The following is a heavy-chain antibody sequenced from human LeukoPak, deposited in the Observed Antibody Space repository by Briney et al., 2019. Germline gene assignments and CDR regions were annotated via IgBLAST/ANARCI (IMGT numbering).Heavy chain of an antibody. CDR2: VSGSGGST. V-gene: IGHV3-23*01. J-gene: IGHJ4*02. CDR3: AKDYESSAYYYSYSYFDY. D-gene: IGHD3-22*01. CDR1: GFTFSSHA. Sequence: GGSLRLSCAASGFTFSSHAMGWVRQAAEKGLEWVSVVSGSGGSTFYANSVKGRFTISRDNSKNTLFLQMNSPRAEDTAICYCAKDYESSAYYYSYSYFDYWGQGALVTVSS.